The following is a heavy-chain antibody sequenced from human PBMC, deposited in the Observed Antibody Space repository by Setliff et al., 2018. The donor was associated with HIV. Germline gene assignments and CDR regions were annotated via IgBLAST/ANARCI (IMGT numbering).Heavy chain of an antibody. CDR1: GGSISSYY. Sequence: PSETLSLTCTVSGGSISSYYWSWIRQPAGKGLEWIGRIYTSGSTNSNPSPKSRVTMSVDTSKNQFSLKLSSVTAADTAVYYCASAGSGTRAPPRYWGQGTLVTVSS. CDR3: ASAGSGTRAPPRY. CDR2: IYTSGST. J-gene: IGHJ4*02. V-gene: IGHV4-4*07. D-gene: IGHD1-1*01.